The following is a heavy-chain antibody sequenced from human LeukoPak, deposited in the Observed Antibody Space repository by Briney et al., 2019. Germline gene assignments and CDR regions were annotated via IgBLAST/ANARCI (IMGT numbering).Heavy chain of an antibody. Sequence: GASVKVSCKASGYTFTSYAMHWVRQAPGQRLEWMGWINAGKGNTKYSQKFQGRVTITRDTSASTAYMELSSLRSEDTAVYYCARGGEYDPAYYWGQGTLVTVSS. CDR3: ARGGEYDPAYY. CDR2: INAGKGNT. V-gene: IGHV1-3*01. D-gene: IGHD4-17*01. J-gene: IGHJ4*02. CDR1: GYTFTSYA.